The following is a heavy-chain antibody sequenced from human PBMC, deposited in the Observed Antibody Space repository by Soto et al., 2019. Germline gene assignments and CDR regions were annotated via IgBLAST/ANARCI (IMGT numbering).Heavy chain of an antibody. D-gene: IGHD5-12*01. CDR2: IYYSGST. CDR1: GGSISSSSYY. J-gene: IGHJ4*02. V-gene: IGHV4-39*01. Sequence: QLQLQESGPGLVKPSETLSLTCTVSGGSISSSSYYWGWIRQPPGKGLEWIGSIYYSGSTYYNPSLKSRVTISVDTSKNQFSLKLSSVTAADTAVYYCASQPYSGYDVFDYWGQGTLVTVSS. CDR3: ASQPYSGYDVFDY.